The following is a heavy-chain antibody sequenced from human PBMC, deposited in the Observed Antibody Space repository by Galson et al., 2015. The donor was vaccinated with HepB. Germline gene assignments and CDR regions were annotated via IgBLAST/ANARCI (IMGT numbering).Heavy chain of an antibody. CDR1: GFTLSTYN. V-gene: IGHV3-21*01. Sequence: CAASGFTLSTYNMNWVRQAPGKGLEWVSFIDIGNTFIKYTESVKGRFTISRDDAKNSLYLQMSSLRAEDTALYYCARDLGTSRRAYDIWGQGTLVTVSS. D-gene: IGHD1-1*01. CDR2: IDIGNTFI. CDR3: ARDLGTSRRAYDI. J-gene: IGHJ3*02.